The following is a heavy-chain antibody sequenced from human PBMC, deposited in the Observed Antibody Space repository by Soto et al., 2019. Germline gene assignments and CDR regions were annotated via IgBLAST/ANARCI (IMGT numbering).Heavy chain of an antibody. Sequence: GXSVKVCCNASGGTFSSYASRLVRQAPGQGLECMGGIIPIFGTANYAQKFQVRVTITADESTSTAYMELSSMRSEDTAVYYCASKYYDFWSGYHTVEYWGQGTLVTVSS. CDR2: IIPIFGTA. V-gene: IGHV1-69*13. CDR1: GGTFSSYA. D-gene: IGHD3-3*01. J-gene: IGHJ4*02. CDR3: ASKYYDFWSGYHTVEY.